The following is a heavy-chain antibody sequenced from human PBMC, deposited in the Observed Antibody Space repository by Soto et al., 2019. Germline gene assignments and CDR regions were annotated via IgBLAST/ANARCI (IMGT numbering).Heavy chain of an antibody. Sequence: GGSLRLSCAASVFTVSSNYMSWVRQSPGKGLEWVSVIYSGGSTYYADSVKGRFTISGDNSKNTLYLKMNSLRAEDTAVYYCARASSSSTNYYYGMDVWGQGTKVTVSS. J-gene: IGHJ6*02. V-gene: IGHV3-53*01. CDR2: IYSGGST. D-gene: IGHD6-6*01. CDR1: VFTVSSNY. CDR3: ARASSSSTNYYYGMDV.